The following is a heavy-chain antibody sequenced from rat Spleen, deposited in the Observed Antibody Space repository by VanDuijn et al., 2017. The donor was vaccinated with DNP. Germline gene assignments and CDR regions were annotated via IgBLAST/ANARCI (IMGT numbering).Heavy chain of an antibody. V-gene: IGHV3-1*01. CDR2: ISYSGST. J-gene: IGHJ2*01. CDR1: GFSITSNY. Sequence: EVQLQESGPGLVKPSQSLSLACSVTGFSITSNYWGWIRKFPGNKMEYIGHISYSGSTNYNPSLRRRISITRDTSKNQFFLQLNSVTTEDTATYYCARWVDYFDYWGQGVMVTVSS. CDR3: ARWVDYFDY.